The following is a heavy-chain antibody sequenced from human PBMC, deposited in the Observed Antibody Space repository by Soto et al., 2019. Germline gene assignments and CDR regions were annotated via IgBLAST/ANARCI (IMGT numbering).Heavy chain of an antibody. Sequence: ASVKVSCKASGYNFSDYYIHWVRQAPGQGLEWLGWVSPKSGGTNYAQKFKGRVTMTRDTSSNTVYMDLSGLKSDDTAVFYCAREISGGGTLNWFDPWGQRTLVTVSS. D-gene: IGHD2-8*02. V-gene: IGHV1-2*02. J-gene: IGHJ5*02. CDR3: AREISGGGTLNWFDP. CDR1: GYNFSDYY. CDR2: VSPKSGGT.